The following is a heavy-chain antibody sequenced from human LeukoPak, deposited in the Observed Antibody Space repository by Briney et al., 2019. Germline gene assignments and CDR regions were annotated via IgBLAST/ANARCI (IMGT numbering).Heavy chain of an antibody. Sequence: VASVKVSCKASGYTFIRYGISWVRQAPGQGLEWMGWISAYNGNTKNVQRVQDRVTMTTDTSTSTAYMELRSLRSDDTAVYYCARDYSGTYFDSWGQGTLVTVSS. CDR1: GYTFIRYG. J-gene: IGHJ4*02. D-gene: IGHD1-26*01. CDR3: ARDYSGTYFDS. V-gene: IGHV1-18*01. CDR2: ISAYNGNT.